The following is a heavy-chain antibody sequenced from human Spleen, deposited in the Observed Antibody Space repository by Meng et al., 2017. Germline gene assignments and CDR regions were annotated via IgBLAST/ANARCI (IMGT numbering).Heavy chain of an antibody. CDR2: IHSEGSST. Sequence: LNISCAASGFTFSNYWTHWVRQPPGTGMVWVSRIHSEGSSTRYADSVKGRFTLSRDNAKNTLYLQMNSLRAENTGIYYCAREGAATADYWGQGTLVTVSS. J-gene: IGHJ4*02. CDR1: GFTFSNYW. D-gene: IGHD6-13*01. V-gene: IGHV3-74*01. CDR3: AREGAATADY.